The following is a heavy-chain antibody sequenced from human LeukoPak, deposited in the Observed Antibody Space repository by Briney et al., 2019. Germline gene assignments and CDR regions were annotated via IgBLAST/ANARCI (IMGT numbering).Heavy chain of an antibody. J-gene: IGHJ4*02. CDR1: GFTFSSYW. V-gene: IGHV3-74*01. D-gene: IGHD4-11*01. CDR3: ARLTITTPFVDY. Sequence: PGGSLRLSYAASGFTFSSYWMHWVRQAPGKGLVWVSGINSDGSSTTYADSVRGRFTISRDNAKNTLYLQMNSLRDEDTAVYYCARLTITTPFVDYWGQGTLVTVSS. CDR2: INSDGSST.